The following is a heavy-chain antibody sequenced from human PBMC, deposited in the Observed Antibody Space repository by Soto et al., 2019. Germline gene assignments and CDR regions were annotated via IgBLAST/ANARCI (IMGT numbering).Heavy chain of an antibody. CDR1: GYTFTDYD. Sequence: QVKLVQSGAEVKKPGASVKVSCKASGYTFTDYDINWVRQATGQGLEWMGWMTPNSGNTGYAQKFQGRVTMTRDTSRSTAYMELNSLTSEDTAVYYCARNLYNTGSFDHWGQGTLVTVSS. CDR2: MTPNSGNT. D-gene: IGHD3-10*01. V-gene: IGHV1-8*02. J-gene: IGHJ4*02. CDR3: ARNLYNTGSFDH.